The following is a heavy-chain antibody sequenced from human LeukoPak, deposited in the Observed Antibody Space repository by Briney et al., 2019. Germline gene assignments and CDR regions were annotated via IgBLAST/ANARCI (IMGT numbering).Heavy chain of an antibody. CDR2: INHSGST. CDR3: ARDRDYYDSSGYYAHYLDY. J-gene: IGHJ4*02. Sequence: SETLSLTCAVYGGSFSGSYWSWIRQPPGKGLEWIGEINHSGSTNYNPSLKSRVTISVDTSKNQFSLKLSSVTAADTAVYYCARDRDYYDSSGYYAHYLDYWGQGTLVTVSS. CDR1: GGSFSGSY. V-gene: IGHV4-34*01. D-gene: IGHD3-22*01.